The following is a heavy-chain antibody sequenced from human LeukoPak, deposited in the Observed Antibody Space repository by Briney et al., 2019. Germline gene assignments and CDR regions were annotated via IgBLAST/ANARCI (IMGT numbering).Heavy chain of an antibody. V-gene: IGHV4-59*02. CDR1: GASVSGKF. CDR2: IYYSGST. D-gene: IGHD3/OR15-3a*01. J-gene: IGHJ4*01. CDR3: VGGGDWLPEY. Sequence: KTSETLSLTCTVSGASVSGKFWSWIRHSPGNGLEWIGLIYYSGSTKFNPSLKSRVAMSVDPSNNQFSLSLNSVTTTDTAVYFCVGGGDWLPEYWGHGAQVTVSS.